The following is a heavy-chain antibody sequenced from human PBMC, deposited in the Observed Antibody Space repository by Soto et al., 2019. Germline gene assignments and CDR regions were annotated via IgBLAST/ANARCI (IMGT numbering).Heavy chain of an antibody. CDR2: IYYSGRT. J-gene: IGHJ4*02. CDR3: ARDMRDIVVVPAL. V-gene: IGHV4-31*03. CDR1: GGSISSGGYY. Sequence: QVQLQESGPGLVKPSQTLSLTCTVSGGSISSGGYYWSWIRQHPGKGREWIGYIYYSGRTYYNPSLKSRVTISVDTSKNQFSLKLSSVTAADTAVYYCARDMRDIVVVPALWGQGTLVTVSS. D-gene: IGHD2-2*01.